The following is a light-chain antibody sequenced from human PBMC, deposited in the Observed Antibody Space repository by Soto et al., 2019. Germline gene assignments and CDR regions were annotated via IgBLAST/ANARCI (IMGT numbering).Light chain of an antibody. CDR1: QTGSNW. Sequence: DIQMTQSPSALYGSVGDRVTITCRASQTGSNWLAWYQQKPGKAPKLRIYKSSTLKSGVPSRFSGRGSGTDFTLTSSSLQPEDVAAYYCQKYNSDTLTFGGGTKVDIK. CDR3: QKYNSDTLT. CDR2: KSS. V-gene: IGKV1-5*03. J-gene: IGKJ4*01.